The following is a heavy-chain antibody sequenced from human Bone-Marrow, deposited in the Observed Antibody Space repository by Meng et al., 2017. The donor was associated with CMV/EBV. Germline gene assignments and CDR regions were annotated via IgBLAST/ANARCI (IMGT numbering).Heavy chain of an antibody. D-gene: IGHD3-10*01. CDR3: ARMDYYYDSGSYAFDI. CDR1: GLTFSDYY. V-gene: IGHV3-11*01. Sequence: SGLTFSDYYMTWIRQAPGKGLELLSYISRGGSTIYYADSVKGRFSISRDNAKNSLYLQMNSLRAEDTAVYYCARMDYYYDSGSYAFDIWGQGTMVTVS. CDR2: ISRGGSTI. J-gene: IGHJ3*02.